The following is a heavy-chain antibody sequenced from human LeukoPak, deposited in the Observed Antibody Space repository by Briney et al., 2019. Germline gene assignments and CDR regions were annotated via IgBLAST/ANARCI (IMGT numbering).Heavy chain of an antibody. V-gene: IGHV1-2*02. CDR2: INPNSGGT. J-gene: IGHJ4*02. Sequence: ASVKVSCKASGYAFTGYYMHWVRQAPGQGLEWMGWINPNSGGTNYAQKFQGRVTMTRDTSISTAYMELSRLRSDDTAVYYCAREYGSSSRSDYWGQGTLVTVSS. CDR3: AREYGSSSRSDY. D-gene: IGHD6-6*01. CDR1: GYAFTGYY.